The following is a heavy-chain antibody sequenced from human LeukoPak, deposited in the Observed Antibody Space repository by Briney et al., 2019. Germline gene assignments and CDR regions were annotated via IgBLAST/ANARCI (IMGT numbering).Heavy chain of an antibody. CDR1: GGSISSYY. J-gene: IGHJ4*02. V-gene: IGHV4-59*01. CDR3: ARVSMVRGVKPFDY. Sequence: NPSETLSLTCTVSGGSISSYYWSWIRQPPGKGLEWIGYIYYSGSTNYNPSLKGRVTISVDTSKNQFSLKLSSVTAADTAVYYCARVSMVRGVKPFDYWGQGTLVTVST. CDR2: IYYSGST. D-gene: IGHD3-10*01.